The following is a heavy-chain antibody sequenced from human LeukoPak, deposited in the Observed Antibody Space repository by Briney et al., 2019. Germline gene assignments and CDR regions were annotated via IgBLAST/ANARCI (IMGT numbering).Heavy chain of an antibody. CDR3: AKGGPYYDFWSGPEWYFDY. J-gene: IGHJ4*02. CDR1: GSTFSSYA. D-gene: IGHD3-3*01. V-gene: IGHV3-23*01. Sequence: GGSLRLSCAASGSTFSSYAMSWVRLAPGKGLEWVSAISGSGGSTYSADSVKGRFTISRDNSKNTLYLQMNSLRAEDTAVYYCAKGGPYYDFWSGPEWYFDYWGQGTLVTVSS. CDR2: ISGSGGST.